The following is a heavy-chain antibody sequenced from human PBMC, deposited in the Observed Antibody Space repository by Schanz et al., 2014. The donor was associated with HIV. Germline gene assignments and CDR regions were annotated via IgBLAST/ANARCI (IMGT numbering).Heavy chain of an antibody. V-gene: IGHV1-69*06. CDR3: ARDGGVTKANWFEP. D-gene: IGHD4-17*01. Sequence: QVQLVQSGAEVKKPGSSVKVSCKASGGTFSHYAINWVRQAPGQGLEWMGGIIPIFGTANYAQKFQGRVTITADKSTSTVYMELSSLRSEDTAVYYCARDGGVTKANWFEPWGQGTLVTVSS. CDR1: GGTFSHYA. CDR2: IIPIFGTA. J-gene: IGHJ5*02.